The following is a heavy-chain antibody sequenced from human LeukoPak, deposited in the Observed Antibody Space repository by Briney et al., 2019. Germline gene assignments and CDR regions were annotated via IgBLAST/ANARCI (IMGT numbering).Heavy chain of an antibody. CDR3: ARGASRSFDY. D-gene: IGHD6-6*01. CDR1: GYTFISYE. CDR2: INPNSGNT. J-gene: IGHJ4*02. Sequence: ASVKVSCKASGYTFISYEIHWVRQATGQGLGWMGWINPNSGNTRYVQKFQGRVTFTRDTSRGTAYMELSSLRSEDTAIYYCARGASRSFDYWGQGTLLTVSP. V-gene: IGHV1-8*03.